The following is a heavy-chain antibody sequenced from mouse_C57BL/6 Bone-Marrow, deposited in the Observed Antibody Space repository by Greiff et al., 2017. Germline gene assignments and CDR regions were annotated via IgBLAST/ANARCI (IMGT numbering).Heavy chain of an antibody. Sequence: VQLQQSGPELVKPGASVKISCKASGYTFTDYYMNWVKQSHGKSLEWIGDINPNNGGTSYNQKFKGKATLTVDKSSSTAYMELRSLTSEDSAVYYCARCNPYYSNLFDDWGQGTTLTVSS. CDR3: ARCNPYYSNLFDD. CDR2: INPNNGGT. D-gene: IGHD2-5*01. CDR1: GYTFTDYY. V-gene: IGHV1-26*01. J-gene: IGHJ2*01.